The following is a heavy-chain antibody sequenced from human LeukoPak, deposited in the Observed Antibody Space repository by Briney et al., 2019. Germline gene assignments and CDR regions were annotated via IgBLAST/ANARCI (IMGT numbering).Heavy chain of an antibody. CDR3: AWGNCSSTSCSIWFDP. CDR2: TIPIFGTA. V-gene: IGHV1-69*05. Sequence: SVKVSCKASGGTFSRYAISWVRQAPGQGLEWMGGTIPIFGTANYAQKFQGRVTITTDESTSTAYMELSSLRSEDTAVYYCAWGNCSSTSCSIWFDPWGQGTLVTVSS. J-gene: IGHJ5*02. D-gene: IGHD2-2*01. CDR1: GGTFSRYA.